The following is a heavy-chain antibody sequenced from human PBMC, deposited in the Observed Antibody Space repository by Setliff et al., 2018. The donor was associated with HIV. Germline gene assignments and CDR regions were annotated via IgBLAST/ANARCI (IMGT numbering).Heavy chain of an antibody. Sequence: GGSLRLSCAASGFTFSSAWMGWVRQAPAKGLEWVANISPDGSATYYADSVKGRFTLSRDNSKNTLYLQMSRLRAEDTAVYYCAKDLGVSYYNFWSNYYGLDVWGQGTTVTVSS. J-gene: IGHJ6*02. D-gene: IGHD3-3*01. CDR1: GFTFSSAW. CDR3: AKDLGVSYYNFWSNYYGLDV. V-gene: IGHV3-7*01. CDR2: ISPDGSAT.